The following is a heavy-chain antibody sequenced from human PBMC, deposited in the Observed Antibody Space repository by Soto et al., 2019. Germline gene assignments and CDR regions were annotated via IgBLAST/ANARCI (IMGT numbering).Heavy chain of an antibody. D-gene: IGHD3-16*01. CDR2: IVVDSGNT. CDR1: GFTFSSSA. J-gene: IGHJ4*02. V-gene: IGHV1-58*01. Sequence: GASVKVSCKTSGFTFSSSAVHWVRQARGHRLQWIGWIVVDSGNTNYAQKFQERVTFTRDMSTSTAYIELSSLRSEDTAVYYCAAVPLDDYIWGTPRLWGQGTLVTVSS. CDR3: AAVPLDDYIWGTPRL.